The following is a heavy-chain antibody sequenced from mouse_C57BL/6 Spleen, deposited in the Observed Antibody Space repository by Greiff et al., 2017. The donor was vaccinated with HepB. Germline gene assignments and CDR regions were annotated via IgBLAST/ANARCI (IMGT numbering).Heavy chain of an antibody. J-gene: IGHJ4*01. Sequence: VQLQQSGAELVRPGASVTLSCKASGYTFTDYEMHWVKQTPVHGLEWIGAIDPETGGTAYNQKFKGKAILTADKSSSTAYMQLRSLTSEDSAVYYCILYGIYALDYWGQGTTVTVSS. CDR3: ILYGIYALDY. CDR1: GYTFTDYE. CDR2: IDPETGGT. D-gene: IGHD2-1*01. V-gene: IGHV1-15*01.